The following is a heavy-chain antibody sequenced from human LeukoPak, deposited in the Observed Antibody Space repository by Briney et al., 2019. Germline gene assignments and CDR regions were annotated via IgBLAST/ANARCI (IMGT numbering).Heavy chain of an antibody. V-gene: IGHV3-33*06. J-gene: IGHJ4*02. CDR1: GFTFSSYG. CDR3: AKDFSDYGVTFDY. Sequence: GGSLRLSCAASGFTFSSYGMHWVRQAPGKGLEWVAVIWYDGSNKYYADSVKGRFTISRDNSKNTLYLQMNSLRAEDMAVYYCAKDFSDYGVTFDYWGQGTLVTVSS. D-gene: IGHD4-17*01. CDR2: IWYDGSNK.